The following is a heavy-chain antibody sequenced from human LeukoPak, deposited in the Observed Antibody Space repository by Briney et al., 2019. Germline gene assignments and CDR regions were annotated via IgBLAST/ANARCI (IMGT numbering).Heavy chain of an antibody. J-gene: IGHJ4*02. CDR3: AKSPYDFWSGYYNHFDY. D-gene: IGHD3-3*01. V-gene: IGHV3-30*02. CDR1: GFTFSSYG. Sequence: RGSLRLSCAASGFTFSSYGMHWVRQAPGKGLEWVAFIRYDGSNKYYADSVKGRFTISRDNSKNTLYLQMNSLRAEDTAVYYCAKSPYDFWSGYYNHFDYWGQGTLVTVSS. CDR2: IRYDGSNK.